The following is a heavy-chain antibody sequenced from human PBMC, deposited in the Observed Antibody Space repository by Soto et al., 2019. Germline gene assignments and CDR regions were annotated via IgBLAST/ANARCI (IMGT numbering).Heavy chain of an antibody. V-gene: IGHV3-9*01. CDR3: AKGRYDFWSPYYFDS. CDR1: GLNFDDFA. CDR2: ITWNSRVL. J-gene: IGHJ4*02. Sequence: EVQLVESGGRLVQPGGSLRLSCVGTGLNFDDFAMHWVRQAPGKGLEWVSGITWNSRVLAYADSVKGRFTISRDNARNSLYLQMDSLRDEDTALYYCAKGRYDFWSPYYFDSWGQGTLVTVSS. D-gene: IGHD3-3*01.